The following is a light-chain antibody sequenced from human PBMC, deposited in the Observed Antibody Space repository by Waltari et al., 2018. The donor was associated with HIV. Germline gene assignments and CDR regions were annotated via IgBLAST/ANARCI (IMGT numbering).Light chain of an antibody. CDR1: PSNIGNNY. CDR3: GTWDSNLSAWV. CDR2: ENN. J-gene: IGLJ3*02. Sequence: QSVLTQPPSVSAAPGQKVTISCPGSPSNIGNNYVSWYQQLPGSAPKLLIYENNRRPSGIPDRFSGSKSGTSATLGITGLQTGDEADYYCGTWDSNLSAWVFGGGTKLTVL. V-gene: IGLV1-51*02.